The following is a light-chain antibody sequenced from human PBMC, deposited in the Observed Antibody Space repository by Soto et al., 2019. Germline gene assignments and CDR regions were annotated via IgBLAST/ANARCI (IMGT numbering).Light chain of an antibody. J-gene: IGLJ1*01. CDR2: EGS. CDR1: SSDVGRYNI. V-gene: IGLV2-23*01. Sequence: QSALTQPASVSGSPGQSITISCTGTSSDVGRYNIVSWYQQHPGKAPKLMIYEGSKRPSGVSDRFSGSKSGNTASLTISGLQAEDEAAYYCCSYAGSSTYVFGTGTKVTVL. CDR3: CSYAGSSTYV.